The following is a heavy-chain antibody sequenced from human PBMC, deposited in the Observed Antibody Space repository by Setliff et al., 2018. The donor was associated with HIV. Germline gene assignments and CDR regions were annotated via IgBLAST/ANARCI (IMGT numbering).Heavy chain of an antibody. Sequence: GGSLRLSCAASGFTFNRFNMNWVRQAPGKGLEWVGRITNKATGYIIDYATSVQGRFTISRDDSKDSLFLQMNNLKTEDSAVYFCVRAAAGLDVWSQKILVTVSS. J-gene: IGHJ4*02. CDR3: VRAAAGLDV. V-gene: IGHV3-72*01. CDR1: GFTFNRFN. CDR2: ITNKATGYII.